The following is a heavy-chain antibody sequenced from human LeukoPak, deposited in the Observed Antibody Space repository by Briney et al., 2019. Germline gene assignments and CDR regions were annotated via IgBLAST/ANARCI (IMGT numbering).Heavy chain of an antibody. D-gene: IGHD3-22*01. J-gene: IGHJ4*02. CDR2: ISYDGSNK. CDR3: ARGGTMIVVVIRD. Sequence: GGSLRLSCAASGFTFRSYAMHWVRQAPGKGLEWVAVISYDGSNKYYADSVKGRFTISRDNSKNTLYLQMNSLRAEDTAVYYCARGGTMIVVVIRDWGQGTLVTVSS. CDR1: GFTFRSYA. V-gene: IGHV3-30-3*01.